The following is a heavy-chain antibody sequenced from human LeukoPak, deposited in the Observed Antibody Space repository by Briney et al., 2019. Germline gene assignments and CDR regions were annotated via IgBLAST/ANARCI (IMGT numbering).Heavy chain of an antibody. V-gene: IGHV3-23*01. D-gene: IGHD6-13*01. CDR3: ARESPVAATGRSWFDS. J-gene: IGHJ5*01. CDR2: ITGGGSTT. CDR1: GFTFSSYA. Sequence: PGGSLGLSCAASGFTFSSYAMSWVRQAPGKGLEWVSTITGGGSTTYYADSVKGRFTISRDNSKNTLYLQMNSLRAEDTALYYCARESPVAATGRSWFDSWGQGTLVTVSS.